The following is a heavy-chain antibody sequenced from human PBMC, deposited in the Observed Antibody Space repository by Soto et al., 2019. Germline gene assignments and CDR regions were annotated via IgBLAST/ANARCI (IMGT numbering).Heavy chain of an antibody. V-gene: IGHV4-59*01. CDR1: GGSISSYY. CDR2: IYYSGST. J-gene: IGHJ6*02. D-gene: IGHD6-19*01. CDR3: ARDSSGWYPYYYYGMDV. Sequence: QVQLQESGPGLVKPSETLSLTCTVSGGSISSYYWSWIRQPPGKGLEWIGYIYYSGSTNYNPSLKSRVTISVATSKNQFSLKLSSVTAADTAVYYCARDSSGWYPYYYYGMDVWGQGTTVTVSS.